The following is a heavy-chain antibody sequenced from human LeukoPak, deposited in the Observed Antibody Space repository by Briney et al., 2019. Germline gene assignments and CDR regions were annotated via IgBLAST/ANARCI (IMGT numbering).Heavy chain of an antibody. Sequence: PSETLSLTCTVSGGSISSGDYYWSWIRQPPGKGLEWIGYIYYSGSTYYNPSLKSRVTISVDTSKNQFSLKLSSVTAADTAVYYCARATLLWFGESFDPWGQGTLVTVSS. J-gene: IGHJ5*02. CDR2: IYYSGST. V-gene: IGHV4-30-4*01. D-gene: IGHD3-10*01. CDR1: GGSISSGDYY. CDR3: ARATLLWFGESFDP.